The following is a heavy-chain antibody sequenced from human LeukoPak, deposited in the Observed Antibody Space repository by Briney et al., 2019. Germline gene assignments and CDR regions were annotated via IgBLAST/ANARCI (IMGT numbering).Heavy chain of an antibody. CDR2: INHSGST. CDR3: ARGRDWFDP. J-gene: IGHJ5*02. V-gene: IGHV4-34*01. Sequence: PGGSLRLSCAASGFTFSSHWMSWVRQAPGKGLEWIGEINHSGSTNYNPSLKSRVTISVDTSKNQFSLKLSSVTAADTAVYYCARGRDWFDPWGQGTLVTVSS. CDR1: GFTFSSHW.